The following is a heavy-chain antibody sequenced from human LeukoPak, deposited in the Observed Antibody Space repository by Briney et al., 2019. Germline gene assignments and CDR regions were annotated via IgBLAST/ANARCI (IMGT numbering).Heavy chain of an antibody. CDR3: ARVTMVRGAQYYNYSSMDV. Sequence: SETLSLTRIVSGGSISSWYWIWIRQPPPKGLAWIGYVYYTGRTNYHPSLTRRVSIPVDTSKTQFSLKLRSVTAADAAVYYCARVTMVRGAQYYNYSSMDVWGKGTTVTASS. V-gene: IGHV4-59*01. CDR1: GGSISSWY. CDR2: VYYTGRT. J-gene: IGHJ6*03. D-gene: IGHD3-10*01.